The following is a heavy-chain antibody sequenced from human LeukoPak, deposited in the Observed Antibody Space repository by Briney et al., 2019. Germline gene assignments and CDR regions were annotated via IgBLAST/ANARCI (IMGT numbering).Heavy chain of an antibody. V-gene: IGHV3-23*01. Sequence: GGSLRLSCAASGFTFSSYGMSWVRQAPGKGLEWVSGISGSGSGTYYADSVKGRFTISRDNAKNTLYLQMNSLRAEDTAVYYCARANYYGSGSFYYYYYYMDVWGKGTTVTISS. CDR2: ISGSGSGT. CDR1: GFTFSSYG. D-gene: IGHD3-10*01. J-gene: IGHJ6*03. CDR3: ARANYYGSGSFYYYYYYMDV.